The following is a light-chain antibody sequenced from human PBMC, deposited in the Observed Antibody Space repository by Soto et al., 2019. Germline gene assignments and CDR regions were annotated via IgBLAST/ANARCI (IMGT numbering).Light chain of an antibody. CDR3: QTWDTGIRV. Sequence: QLVLTQSPSASASLGASVKLTCTLSSGHTSYAIAWHLQQPEKGPRYLMKLKSDGSHNKGDGIPDRFSGSSSGAERYLTISSLQSEDEADYYCQTWDTGIRVFGGGTKLTVL. V-gene: IGLV4-69*01. J-gene: IGLJ3*02. CDR2: LKSDGSH. CDR1: SGHTSYA.